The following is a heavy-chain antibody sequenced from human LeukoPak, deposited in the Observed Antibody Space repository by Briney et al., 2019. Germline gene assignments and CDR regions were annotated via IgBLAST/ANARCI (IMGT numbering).Heavy chain of an antibody. CDR1: GGSFSGYY. D-gene: IGHD4-23*01. CDR2: INHSGST. CDR3: ARDYGGNSGPGG. J-gene: IGHJ4*02. V-gene: IGHV4-34*01. Sequence: PSETLSLTCAVYGGSFSGYYWSWIRQPPGKGLEWIGEINHSGSTNYNPSLKSRVTISVDTSKNQFSLKLSSVTAADTAVYYCARDYGGNSGPGGWGQGTLVTVSS.